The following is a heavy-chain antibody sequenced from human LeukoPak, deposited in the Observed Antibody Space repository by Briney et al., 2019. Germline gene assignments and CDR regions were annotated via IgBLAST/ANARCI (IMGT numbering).Heavy chain of an antibody. J-gene: IGHJ6*03. V-gene: IGHV1-18*01. Sequence: VASVKVSCKASGYTFTSYGISWVRQAPGQGLEWMGRISAYNGNTNYAQKLQGRVTMTTDTSTSTAYMELRSLRSDDTAVYYCARDSEDIVVVPAARISPKYYYYYMDVWGKGTTVTVSS. D-gene: IGHD2-2*01. CDR3: ARDSEDIVVVPAARISPKYYYYYMDV. CDR1: GYTFTSYG. CDR2: ISAYNGNT.